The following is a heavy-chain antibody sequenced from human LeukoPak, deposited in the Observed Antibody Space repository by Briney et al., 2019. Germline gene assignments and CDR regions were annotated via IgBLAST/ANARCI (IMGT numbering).Heavy chain of an antibody. Sequence: GGSLRLSCVASGFIFNDYAMYGVRQLPAKGLEWVSLISGDGDSTYYEESVKGRFSMTKDNRRNSVYLQMNSLRIEDTALYYCAKDSLEAAGNFDYWGQGTLVTVS. J-gene: IGHJ4*02. CDR3: AKDSLEAAGNFDY. D-gene: IGHD1-14*01. CDR2: ISGDGDST. V-gene: IGHV3-43*02. CDR1: GFIFNDYA.